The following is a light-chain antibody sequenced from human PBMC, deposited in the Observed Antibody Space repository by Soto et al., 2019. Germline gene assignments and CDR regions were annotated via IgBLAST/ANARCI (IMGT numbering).Light chain of an antibody. CDR2: GVS. V-gene: IGLV2-8*01. CDR1: SSDVGGYNY. J-gene: IGLJ1*01. Sequence: QSALTQPPSASGSPGQSVTISCTGTSSDVGGYNYVSWYQQRPGKAPKLMIYGVSKRPSGVPDRFSGAKSGNTASLTVSGLQAEDEADYYCAAWDDSLNGRVFGTGTKVTVL. CDR3: AAWDDSLNGRV.